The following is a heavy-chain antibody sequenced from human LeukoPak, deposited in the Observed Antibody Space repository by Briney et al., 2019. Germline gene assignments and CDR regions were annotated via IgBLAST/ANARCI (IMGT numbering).Heavy chain of an antibody. CDR2: ISANGAGA. V-gene: IGHV3-23*01. Sequence: GGSLRLSCAPSGFTFSTYAMGWVRQAPGKGLEWVSSISANGAGAYYADSVKGRATISRDNSKNMLYLQMNSLRADDTAIYYCARIGLTTSDFDYWGQGTLVTVSS. D-gene: IGHD3-3*01. J-gene: IGHJ4*02. CDR1: GFTFSTYA. CDR3: ARIGLTTSDFDY.